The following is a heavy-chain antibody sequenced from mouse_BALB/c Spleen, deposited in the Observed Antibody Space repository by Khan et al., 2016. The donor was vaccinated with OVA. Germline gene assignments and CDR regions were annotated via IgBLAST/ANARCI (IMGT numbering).Heavy chain of an antibody. J-gene: IGHJ3*01. Sequence: VQLKESGAELVKPGASVKLSCTASGFNIKDTYMHWVKQRPEQGLEWIGRIDPANGNTKYDPKFQGKATITADTSSNTAYLQLSSLTSEATAVYYCVRDYWDVFAYWGQGTLVTVSA. V-gene: IGHV14-3*02. D-gene: IGHD4-1*01. CDR1: GFNIKDTY. CDR2: IDPANGNT. CDR3: VRDYWDVFAY.